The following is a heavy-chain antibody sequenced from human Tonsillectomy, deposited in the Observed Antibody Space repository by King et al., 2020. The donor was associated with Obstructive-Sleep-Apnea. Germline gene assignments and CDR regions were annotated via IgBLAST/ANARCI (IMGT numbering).Heavy chain of an antibody. CDR3: ARVGIFGVVSYYFDY. CDR2: IYYSGST. J-gene: IGHJ4*02. CDR1: GGSISSSSYY. V-gene: IGHV4-39*07. D-gene: IGHD3-3*01. Sequence: QLQESGPGLVKPSETLSLTCTVSGGSISSSSYYWGWIRQPPGKGLEWIGSIYYSGSTYYNPSLKSPVTISVDTSKNQFSLKLSSVTAADTAVYYCARVGIFGVVSYYFDYWGQGTLVTVSS.